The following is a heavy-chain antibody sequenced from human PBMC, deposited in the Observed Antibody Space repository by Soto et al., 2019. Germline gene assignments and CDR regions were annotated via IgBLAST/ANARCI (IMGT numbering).Heavy chain of an antibody. CDR3: ARTHPYYDFWSGYYWFDP. CDR1: GYTFTSYD. D-gene: IGHD3-3*01. J-gene: IGHJ5*02. V-gene: IGHV1-8*01. CDR2: MNPNSGNT. Sequence: APVKVSCKSSGYTFTSYDINCVQQATGQGHEWMGWMNPNSGNTGYAQKFQGRVTMTRNTSISTAYMELSSLRSEDTAVCYCARTHPYYDFWSGYYWFDPWGQGTLVTVSS.